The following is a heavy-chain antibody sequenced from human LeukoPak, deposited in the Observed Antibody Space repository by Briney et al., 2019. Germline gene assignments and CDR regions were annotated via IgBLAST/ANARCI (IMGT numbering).Heavy chain of an antibody. V-gene: IGHV4-39*01. Sequence: PSETLSLTCTVSGGSISSSSYYWGWIRQPPGKGLEWIGSIYYSGSTYYNPSLKSRVTISVDTSKNQFSLKLSSVTAADTAVYYCARHPFLYYDFWSGYYYFDYWGQGTLVTVSS. D-gene: IGHD3-3*01. CDR1: GGSISSSSYY. CDR3: ARHPFLYYDFWSGYYYFDY. J-gene: IGHJ4*02. CDR2: IYYSGST.